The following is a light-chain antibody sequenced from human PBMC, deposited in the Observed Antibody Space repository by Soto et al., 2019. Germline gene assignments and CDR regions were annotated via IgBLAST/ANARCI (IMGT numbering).Light chain of an antibody. V-gene: IGKV3-20*01. CDR2: GAS. CDR1: QIVSSDY. Sequence: EIVLTQSPGTLSLSPGERATLSCRASQIVSSDYLSWYQQKPGQPPRLLIYGASYRATGIPDRFSGGGSGTDFTLTISRLEAEDFAVYYCQQYGSTPPVTFGGGTKVEIK. CDR3: QQYGSTPPVT. J-gene: IGKJ4*01.